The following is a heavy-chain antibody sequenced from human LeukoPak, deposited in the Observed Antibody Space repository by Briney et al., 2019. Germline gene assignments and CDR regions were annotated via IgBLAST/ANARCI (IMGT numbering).Heavy chain of an antibody. CDR3: ARGLWYFDY. J-gene: IGHJ4*02. D-gene: IGHD2-21*01. Sequence: SETLSLTCAVYGGSFSGYYWSWIRQPPGKGLEWIGEINHSGSTNYNPSLKSRVTISVDTSKNQFSLKPSSVTAADTAVYYCARGLWYFDYWGQGTLVTVSS. CDR2: INHSGST. CDR1: GGSFSGYY. V-gene: IGHV4-34*01.